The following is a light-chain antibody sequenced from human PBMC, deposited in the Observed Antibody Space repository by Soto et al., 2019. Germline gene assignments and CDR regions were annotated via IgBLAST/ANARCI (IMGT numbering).Light chain of an antibody. Sequence: QSALTQPPSASGSPGQSVTISCTGTSSDVGGYNSVSWYQQHPGKAPKLMIYEVSKRPSGVPDRFSGSKSGNTASLTVSGLQTEEEADYYCSSYAGSNNWVFGGGTKVTVL. CDR1: SSDVGGYNS. V-gene: IGLV2-8*01. J-gene: IGLJ2*01. CDR2: EVS. CDR3: SSYAGSNNWV.